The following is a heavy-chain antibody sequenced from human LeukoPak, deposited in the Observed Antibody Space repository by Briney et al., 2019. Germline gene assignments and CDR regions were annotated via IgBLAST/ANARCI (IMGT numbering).Heavy chain of an antibody. J-gene: IGHJ4*02. CDR3: ARGPGTNFDY. D-gene: IGHD1-26*01. Sequence: PGGSLRLSCAASGFIFSNYEMNWVRQPPGKGLEWIGEINHSGSTNYNPSLKSRVTISVDTSKNQFSLKLSSVTAADTAVYYCARGPGTNFDYWGQGTLVTVSS. CDR2: INHSGST. CDR1: GFIFSNYE. V-gene: IGHV4-34*01.